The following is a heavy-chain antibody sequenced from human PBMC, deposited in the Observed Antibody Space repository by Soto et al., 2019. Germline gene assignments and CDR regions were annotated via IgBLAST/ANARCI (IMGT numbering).Heavy chain of an antibody. D-gene: IGHD6-13*01. CDR2: LGGSGGGT. V-gene: IGHV3-23*01. CDR1: GFTFANYD. Sequence: PGGSLRLSCAASGFTFANYDINWVRQAPGKGLEWVSGLGGSGGGTYYADSVKGRFTISRDISNNTLFVQMNTLRPEDTAVYYCAREHKSSWYYFGSWGQGTLVTVSS. CDR3: AREHKSSWYYFGS. J-gene: IGHJ4*02.